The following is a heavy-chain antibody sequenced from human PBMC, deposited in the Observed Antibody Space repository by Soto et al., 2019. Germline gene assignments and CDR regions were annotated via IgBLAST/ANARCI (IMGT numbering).Heavy chain of an antibody. Sequence: QVQLVQSGAEVKKPGASVKVSCKASGYTFTSYGISWVRQAPGQGLEWMGWISAYNGNTNYAQKLQGRVTMTTATATSTAYMELRSLRSDDTAVYYCAREWGRYCGGDCYPGAYYGMDVWGQGTTVTVSS. D-gene: IGHD2-21*02. CDR3: AREWGRYCGGDCYPGAYYGMDV. J-gene: IGHJ6*02. V-gene: IGHV1-18*04. CDR2: ISAYNGNT. CDR1: GYTFTSYG.